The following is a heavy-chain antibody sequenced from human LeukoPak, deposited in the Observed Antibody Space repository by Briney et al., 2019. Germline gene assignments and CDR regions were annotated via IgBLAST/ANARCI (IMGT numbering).Heavy chain of an antibody. V-gene: IGHV1-8*03. CDR2: MNPNSGNT. Sequence: GASVKVSCKASGYTFTSYDINWVRQATGQGLEWMGWMNPNSGNTGYAQKFQGRVTITRNTSISTAYMQLSSLRSEGTAVYYCARARSGSYLKGGDYWGQGTLVTVSS. J-gene: IGHJ4*02. CDR1: GYTFTSYD. CDR3: ARARSGSYLKGGDY. D-gene: IGHD1-26*01.